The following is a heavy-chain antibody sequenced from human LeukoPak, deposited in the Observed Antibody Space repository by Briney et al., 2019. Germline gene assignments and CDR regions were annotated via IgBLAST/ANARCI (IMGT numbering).Heavy chain of an antibody. CDR2: SNSDTT. CDR1: GFTVSSNY. V-gene: IGHV3-53*01. D-gene: IGHD4-17*01. J-gene: IGHJ4*02. CDR3: AGRLRDAAAFDY. Sequence: PGGSLRLSCVASGFTVSSNYMSWVRRAPGKGPEWVSLSNSDTTYHAESVKGRFTISRDNSQNTFYLQMNSLRAEDTAVYYCAGRLRDAAAFDYWGQGTLVTVSS.